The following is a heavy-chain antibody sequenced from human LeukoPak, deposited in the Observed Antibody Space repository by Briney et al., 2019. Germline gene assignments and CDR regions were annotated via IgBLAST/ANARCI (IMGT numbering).Heavy chain of an antibody. CDR2: IYTSGST. V-gene: IGHV4-4*07. CDR1: GGSISSYY. Sequence: SETLSLTCTVSGGSISSYYWSWIRQPAGKGLEWIGRIYTSGSTNYNPSLKSRVTMSVDTSKNQFSLKLSSVTAADTAVYYCAREEMATISGFAFDIWGQGTMVTVSS. CDR3: AREEMATISGFAFDI. D-gene: IGHD5-24*01. J-gene: IGHJ3*02.